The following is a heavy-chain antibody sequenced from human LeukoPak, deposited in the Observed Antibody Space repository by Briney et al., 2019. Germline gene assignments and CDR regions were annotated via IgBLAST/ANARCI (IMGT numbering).Heavy chain of an antibody. CDR3: ASSGYDLDWFDP. V-gene: IGHV4-39*07. Sequence: SETLSLTCTVSGGSITTSTYFWGWIRRPPGKGLEWIGTIHYSGSTYYDPSLKSRVTISIDTSKNQFSLKLSSVTAADTAVYYCASSGYDLDWFDPWGQGTLVTVSS. J-gene: IGHJ5*02. D-gene: IGHD5-12*01. CDR1: GGSITTSTYF. CDR2: IHYSGST.